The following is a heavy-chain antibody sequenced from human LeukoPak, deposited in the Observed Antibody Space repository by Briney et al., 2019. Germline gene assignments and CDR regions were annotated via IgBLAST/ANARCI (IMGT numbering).Heavy chain of an antibody. J-gene: IGHJ5*02. CDR3: ARGSSNVAARNNWFDP. V-gene: IGHV3-21*01. CDR1: GFTFSSYT. D-gene: IGHD6-6*01. CDR2: NSGSSSYI. Sequence: GGSLRLSCAASGFTFSSYTMNWVRQAPGKGLEWVSSNSGSSSYIYYADSMKGRFTISRDNGKNSLYLQMNSLRAEDTAVYFCARGSSNVAARNNWFDPWGQGTLVTVSS.